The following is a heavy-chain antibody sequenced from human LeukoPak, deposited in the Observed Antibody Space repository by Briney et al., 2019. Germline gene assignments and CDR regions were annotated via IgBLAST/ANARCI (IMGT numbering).Heavy chain of an antibody. CDR2: ISFDGTNK. V-gene: IGHV3-30*03. CDR1: GFTFRSYV. Sequence: GRSLRLSCAAAGFTFRSYVIHLVRQAPVKGMQWVAMISFDGTNKHYADSVKGRFTISRDNSKDTLSLEMNNLRPEDTAVYYCARDLNLGTSDSYWGQGTLVTVSS. D-gene: IGHD3/OR15-3a*01. J-gene: IGHJ4*02. CDR3: ARDLNLGTSDSY.